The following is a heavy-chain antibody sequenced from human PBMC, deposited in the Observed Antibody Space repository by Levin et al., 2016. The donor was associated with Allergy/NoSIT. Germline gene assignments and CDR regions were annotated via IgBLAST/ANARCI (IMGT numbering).Heavy chain of an antibody. V-gene: IGHV4-31*02. CDR2: IYYSGST. D-gene: IGHD3-10*01. CDR3: AGGNYYGSGPGWFDP. J-gene: IGHJ5*02. Sequence: WIRQPPGKGLEWIGYIYYSGSTYYNPSLKSRVTISVDTSKNQFSLKLSSVTAADTAVYYCAGGNYYGSGPGWFDPWGQGTLVTVSS.